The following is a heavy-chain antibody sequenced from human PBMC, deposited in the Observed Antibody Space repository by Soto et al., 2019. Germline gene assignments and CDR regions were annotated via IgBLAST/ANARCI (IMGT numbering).Heavy chain of an antibody. CDR1: GGSFSGYY. J-gene: IGHJ3*02. D-gene: IGHD3-16*01. Sequence: QVQLQQWGAGLLKPSETLSLTCAGYGGSFSGYYCSWIRQPPGKGLEWIGEIHHRGRTNYTPSPKSRVTISVDKSKNQFSLKLSSVTAADTAVYYCARGRVGAHFDIWGQGTMVTVSS. CDR2: IHHRGRT. V-gene: IGHV4-34*01. CDR3: ARGRVGAHFDI.